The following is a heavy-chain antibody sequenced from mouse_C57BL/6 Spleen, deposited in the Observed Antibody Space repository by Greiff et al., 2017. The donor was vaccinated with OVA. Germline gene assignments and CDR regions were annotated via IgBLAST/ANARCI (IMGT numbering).Heavy chain of an antibody. CDR2: IRLKSDNYAT. V-gene: IGHV6-3*01. CDR1: GFTFSNYW. Sequence: EVKLEESGGGLVQPGGSLKLSCVASGFTFSNYWMNWVRQSPEKGLEWVAQIRLKSDNYATHYAESVKGRFTISRDDSNSSVYLQMNNLRAEDTGIYYCTGRFDYWGQGTTLTVSS. CDR3: TGRFDY. J-gene: IGHJ2*01.